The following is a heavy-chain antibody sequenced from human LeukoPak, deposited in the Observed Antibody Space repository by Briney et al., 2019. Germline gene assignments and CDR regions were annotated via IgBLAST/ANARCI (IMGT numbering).Heavy chain of an antibody. V-gene: IGHV4-31*03. CDR2: IYYSGST. CDR1: GGSISSGDYY. J-gene: IGHJ4*02. Sequence: SETLSLTCTVSGGSISSGDYYWSWIRQHPGKGLEWIGYIYYSGSTYYNPSLKSRITMSVDTSKNQFSLKLSSVTAADTAVYYCARDLDAYFFDLWGQGTLVTVSS. D-gene: IGHD1-1*01. CDR3: ARDLDAYFFDL.